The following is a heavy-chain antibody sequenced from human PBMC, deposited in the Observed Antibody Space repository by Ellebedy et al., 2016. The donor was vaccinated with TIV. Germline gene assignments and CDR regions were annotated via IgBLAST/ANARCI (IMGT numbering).Heavy chain of an antibody. CDR3: AEGRSGWYYFDY. V-gene: IGHV4-34*01. J-gene: IGHJ4*02. CDR1: GGSFSGYY. CDR2: VNQSGRT. D-gene: IGHD6-19*01. Sequence: SQTLSLTCAVYGGSFSGYYWRWVRQPPGKGLEWIGEVNQSGRTNYHPSLKSRVTISVDTSKNQFFLRLSSVTAADTAVYYCAEGRSGWYYFDYWGQGTLVTVSS.